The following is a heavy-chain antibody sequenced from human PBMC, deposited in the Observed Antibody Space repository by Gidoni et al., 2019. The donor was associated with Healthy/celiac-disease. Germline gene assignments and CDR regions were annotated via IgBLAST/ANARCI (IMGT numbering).Heavy chain of an antibody. J-gene: IGHJ4*02. CDR2: ISAYKGKT. D-gene: IGHD6-13*01. Sequence: QVQLVPSGAEVKKPGASVQVSCKASGYPFPSYGISWVRQAPGQGLEWMGWISAYKGKTNYAQKLQGRVTMTTDTSTSTAYMELRSLRSDDTAVYYCARAELPRSWQTVQNDYWGQGTLVTVSS. CDR3: ARAELPRSWQTVQNDY. CDR1: GYPFPSYG. V-gene: IGHV1-18*01.